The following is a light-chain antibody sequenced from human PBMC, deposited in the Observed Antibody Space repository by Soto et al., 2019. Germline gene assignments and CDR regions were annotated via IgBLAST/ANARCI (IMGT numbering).Light chain of an antibody. J-gene: IGKJ1*01. V-gene: IGKV3-15*01. CDR2: GAS. Sequence: EIVMTQSPATLSVSPGERATPSCRASQSVSSNLAWYQQKPGQAPRLLIYGASTRATGIPARFSGSGSGTEFTLTISSLQSEDFAVYYCQQYNNWPRTFGQGTKVDSK. CDR3: QQYNNWPRT. CDR1: QSVSSN.